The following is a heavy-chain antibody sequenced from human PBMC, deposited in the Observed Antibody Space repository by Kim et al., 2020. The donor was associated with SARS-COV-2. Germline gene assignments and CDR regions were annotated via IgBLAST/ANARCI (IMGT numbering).Heavy chain of an antibody. CDR2: NK. V-gene: IGHV3-30*02. J-gene: IGHJ4*02. Sequence: NKYYADSVKGRFTIPRDNPNNTLYLQLNSRRAEDTAVYYCACQYSSTFDYWGQGTLVTVSS. CDR3: ACQYSSTFDY. D-gene: IGHD6-13*01.